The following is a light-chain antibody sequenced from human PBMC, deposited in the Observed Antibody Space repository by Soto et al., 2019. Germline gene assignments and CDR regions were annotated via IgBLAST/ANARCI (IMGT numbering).Light chain of an antibody. Sequence: DVQMTQSPSTLSAFVGDRVTITCRASENINNWLAWYQQKPGKAPKLLIYEVSNLESGVPSRFSGSGSGTVCTLTISSLQPDDFATYYFQRYKSSSYSFGQGTKLEIK. CDR2: EVS. CDR1: ENINNW. V-gene: IGKV1-5*01. CDR3: QRYKSSSYS. J-gene: IGKJ2*01.